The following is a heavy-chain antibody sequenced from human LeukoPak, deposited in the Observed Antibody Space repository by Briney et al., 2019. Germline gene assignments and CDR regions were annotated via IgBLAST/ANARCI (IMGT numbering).Heavy chain of an antibody. D-gene: IGHD6-13*01. CDR2: IYPGDSDT. CDR1: GYSFTSYW. V-gene: IGHV5-51*01. CDR3: ARAYSSSLYVPMYNWFDP. J-gene: IGHJ5*02. Sequence: GESLKIFCRGSGYSFTSYWIGWVRQMPGKGLEWMGIIYPGDSDTRYSPSFQGQVTISADKSISTAFLQWSSLKASHTAMYYCARAYSSSLYVPMYNWFDPCSQGTLVTASS.